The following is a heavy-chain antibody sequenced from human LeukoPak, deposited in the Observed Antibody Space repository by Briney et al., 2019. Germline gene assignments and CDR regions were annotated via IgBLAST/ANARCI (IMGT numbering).Heavy chain of an antibody. CDR3: ARVTGIMGEGFDY. V-gene: IGHV3-30-3*01. Sequence: GGSLRLSCAASGFTFSSYAMHWVRQAPGKGLEWVAVISYDGSNKYYADSVKGRFTISRDNSKNTLYLQMNSLRAEDTAVYYCARVTGIMGEGFDYWGQGTLVTVSS. CDR2: ISYDGSNK. J-gene: IGHJ4*02. D-gene: IGHD3-16*01. CDR1: GFTFSSYA.